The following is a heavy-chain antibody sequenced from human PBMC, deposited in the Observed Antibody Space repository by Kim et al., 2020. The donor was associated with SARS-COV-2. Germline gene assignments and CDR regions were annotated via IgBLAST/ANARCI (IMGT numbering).Heavy chain of an antibody. Sequence: GGSLRLSCAASGFTFSSYGMHWVRQAPGKGLEWVAVIWYDGSNKYYADSVKGRFTISRDNSKNTLYLQMNSLRAEDTAVYYCAREGYSSSWYSPYYYYYGMDVCGQGTTVTVSS. V-gene: IGHV3-33*01. D-gene: IGHD6-13*01. CDR1: GFTFSSYG. CDR2: IWYDGSNK. CDR3: AREGYSSSWYSPYYYYYGMDV. J-gene: IGHJ6*02.